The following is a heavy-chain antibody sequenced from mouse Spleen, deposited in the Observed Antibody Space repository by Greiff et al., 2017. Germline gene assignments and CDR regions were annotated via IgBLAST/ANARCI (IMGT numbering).Heavy chain of an antibody. J-gene: IGHJ4*01. CDR3: AREDTTVVPNAMDY. CDR1: GYSITSGYY. V-gene: IGHV3-6*01. D-gene: IGHD1-1*01. CDR2: ISYDGSN. Sequence: VQLQQSGPGLVKPSQSLSLTCSVTGYSITSGYYWNWIRQFPGNKLEWMGYISYDGSNNYNPSLKNRISITRDTSKNQFFLKLNSVTTEDTATYYCAREDTTVVPNAMDYWGQGTSVTVSS.